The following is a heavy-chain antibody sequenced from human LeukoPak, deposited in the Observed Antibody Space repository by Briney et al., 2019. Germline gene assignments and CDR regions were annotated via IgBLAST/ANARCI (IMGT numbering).Heavy chain of an antibody. CDR3: ARQNIAVAASYCFDY. CDR2: TYYSGST. CDR1: GGSISSSSYY. J-gene: IGHJ4*02. Sequence: SETLSLTCTVSGGSISSSSYYWGWIRQPPGKGLEWIGSTYYSGSTYYNPSLKSQVTISVDTSKNQFSLKLSSVTAADTAVYYCARQNIAVAASYCFDYWGQGTLVTVSS. V-gene: IGHV4-39*01. D-gene: IGHD6-19*01.